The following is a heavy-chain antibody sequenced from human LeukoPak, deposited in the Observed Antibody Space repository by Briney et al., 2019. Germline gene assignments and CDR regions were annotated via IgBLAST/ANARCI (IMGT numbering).Heavy chain of an antibody. CDR3: ARQKYCSSTSCPLGI. CDR2: IIPILGIA. V-gene: IGHV1-69*02. CDR1: GGTFSSYT. J-gene: IGHJ3*02. Sequence: ASVKVSCKASGGTFSSYTISWVRQAPGQGLEWMGRIIPILGIANYAQKFQGRFTITADKSTSTAYMQLSSLRSEDTAVYYCARQKYCSSTSCPLGIWGQGTMITVSS. D-gene: IGHD2-2*01.